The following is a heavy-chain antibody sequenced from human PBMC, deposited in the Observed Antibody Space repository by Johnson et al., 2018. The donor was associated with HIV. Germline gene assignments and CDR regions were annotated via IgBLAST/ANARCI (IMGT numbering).Heavy chain of an antibody. CDR3: AKDQWSSSWTNDAFDI. V-gene: IGHV3-33*06. CDR1: GFTFNNYG. J-gene: IGHJ3*02. D-gene: IGHD6-13*01. Sequence: VQLLESGGGVVQPGRTLRLSCAASGFTFNNYGMHWVRQAPGKGLELVAVNWFDGSTEYYADSVNGRFTISSDNSKNTLYLQMNSLRAEDTDVYYCAKDQWSSSWTNDAFDIWGQGTMVTVS. CDR2: NWFDGSTE.